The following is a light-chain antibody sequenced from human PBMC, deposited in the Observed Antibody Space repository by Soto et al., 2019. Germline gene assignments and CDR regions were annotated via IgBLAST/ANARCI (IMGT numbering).Light chain of an antibody. Sequence: QSALTQPASVSGSLGQSITISCTGSSNDVGGYNYVSWYQQHPGKAPKLIIYEVRNRPSGLSSRFSGSKAGNTASLTISGLQAEDEADYYCSSYTTPGTPVVFGGGTKVTVL. V-gene: IGLV2-14*01. J-gene: IGLJ2*01. CDR2: EVR. CDR3: SSYTTPGTPVV. CDR1: SNDVGGYNY.